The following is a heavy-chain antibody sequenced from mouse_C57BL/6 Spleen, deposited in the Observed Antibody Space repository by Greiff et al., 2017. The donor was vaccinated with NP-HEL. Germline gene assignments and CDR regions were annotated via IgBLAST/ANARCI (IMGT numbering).Heavy chain of an antibody. J-gene: IGHJ2*01. CDR1: GYTFTDYY. D-gene: IGHD2-3*01. CDR2: INPYNGGT. V-gene: IGHV1-19*01. CDR3: ARWLLPSYYFDY. Sequence: EVQLQQSGPVLVKPGASVKMSCKASGYTFTDYYMNWVKQSHGKSLEWIGVINPYNGGTSYNQKFKGKATLTVDKSSSTAYMELNSLTSEDSAVYYCARWLLPSYYFDYWGQCTTLTVSS.